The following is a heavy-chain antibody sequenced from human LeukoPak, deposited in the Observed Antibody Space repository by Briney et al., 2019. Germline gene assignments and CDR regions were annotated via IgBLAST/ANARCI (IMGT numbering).Heavy chain of an antibody. CDR3: ARCGYCSSTCCFYGMDV. Sequence: PGGSLRLSCAASGVTFPKYWTTWVRQAPGKGLEWVASIKEDGSDKYYVDSVKGRFTISRDNAKNSLYLQMNSLRDEDTAVYYCARCGYCSSTCCFYGMDVWGQGTTVTVSS. CDR1: GVTFPKYW. V-gene: IGHV3-7*01. J-gene: IGHJ6*02. CDR2: IKEDGSDK. D-gene: IGHD2-2*01.